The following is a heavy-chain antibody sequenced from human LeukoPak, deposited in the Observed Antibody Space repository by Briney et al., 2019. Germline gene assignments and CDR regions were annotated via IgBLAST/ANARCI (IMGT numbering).Heavy chain of an antibody. CDR1: GGTFSSYA. V-gene: IGHV1-69*04. D-gene: IGHD1-26*01. Sequence: GASVKVSCKASGGTFSSYAISWVRQAPGQGLECMGRIIPILDIATYAQKFQGRVTITADKSTSTAYMELSSLSSEDTAVYYCARDIGGIFDSWGQGTQVTVSS. J-gene: IGHJ4*02. CDR3: ARDIGGIFDS. CDR2: IIPILDIA.